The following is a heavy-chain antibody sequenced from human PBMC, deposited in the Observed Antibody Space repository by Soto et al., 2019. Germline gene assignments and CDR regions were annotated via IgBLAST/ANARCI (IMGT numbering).Heavy chain of an antibody. J-gene: IGHJ6*02. Sequence: PGGSLRLSCSVSGFTFSSYGMHWVRQAPGKGLEWVAVISYDGSNKYYADSVKGRFTISRDNSKNTLYLQMNSLRAEDTAVYYCAKDFWSGYPWLEDYYYGMDVWGQGTTVTVSS. CDR2: ISYDGSNK. V-gene: IGHV3-30*18. CDR1: GFTFSSYG. D-gene: IGHD3-3*01. CDR3: AKDFWSGYPWLEDYYYGMDV.